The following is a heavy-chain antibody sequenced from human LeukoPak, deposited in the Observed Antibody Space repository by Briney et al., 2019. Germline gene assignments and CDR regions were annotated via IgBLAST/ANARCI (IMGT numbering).Heavy chain of an antibody. J-gene: IGHJ4*02. CDR1: GFTFSNYG. D-gene: IGHD3-10*01. CDR2: ISSGSSYI. CDR3: ARGSMVRGVLEYYFDC. V-gene: IGHV3-21*01. Sequence: PGRSLRLSCAGSGFTFSNYGMNWVRQAPGKGLEWVSSISSGSSYIYYADSVKGRFTISRDNAKNSLYLQMNSLRAEDTAVYYCARGSMVRGVLEYYFDCWGQGTLVTVSS.